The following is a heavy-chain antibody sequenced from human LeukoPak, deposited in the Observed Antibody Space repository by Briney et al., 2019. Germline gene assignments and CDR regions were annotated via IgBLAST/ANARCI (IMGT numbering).Heavy chain of an antibody. V-gene: IGHV3-23*01. CDR1: GFTFSNYA. D-gene: IGHD2-21*01. CDR2: IVGSADNT. CDR3: AKVDCGVLGCRRLDC. Sequence: PGGSLRLSCATSGFTFSNYAMNWFRQAPGRELEWVSAIVGSADNTYYADSVKGRFTISRDNSKNALHLQMNSLRAEDTAIYYCAKVDCGVLGCRRLDCWGQGSLVTVSS. J-gene: IGHJ1*01.